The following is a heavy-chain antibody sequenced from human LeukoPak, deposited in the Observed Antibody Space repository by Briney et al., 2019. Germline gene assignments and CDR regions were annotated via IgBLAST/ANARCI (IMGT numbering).Heavy chain of an antibody. D-gene: IGHD6-13*01. CDR2: ISAYNGNT. CDR3: ARDPLSWWQQLGDWFDP. J-gene: IGHJ5*02. Sequence: ASVKVSCKASGYTFTSYGISWVRQAPGQGLEWMGWISAYNGNTNYAQKLQSRVTMTTDTSTSTAYMELRSLISDDTTVYYCARDPLSWWQQLGDWFDPWGQGTLVTVSS. V-gene: IGHV1-18*01. CDR1: GYTFTSYG.